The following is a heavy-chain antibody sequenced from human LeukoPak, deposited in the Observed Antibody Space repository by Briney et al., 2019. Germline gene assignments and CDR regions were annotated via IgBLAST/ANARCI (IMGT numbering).Heavy chain of an antibody. J-gene: IGHJ4*02. Sequence: GGSLRLSCAASGFTLSTDDMGWVRQAPGKGLEWVSDISDRGGTYYADSVKGRFTISRDNSKNTLYLQMNSLRAEDTAVYYCAKVTWTRSGSPDYWGQGTLVTVSS. CDR2: ISDRGGT. CDR3: AKVTWTRSGSPDY. D-gene: IGHD3-10*01. V-gene: IGHV3-23*01. CDR1: GFTLSTDD.